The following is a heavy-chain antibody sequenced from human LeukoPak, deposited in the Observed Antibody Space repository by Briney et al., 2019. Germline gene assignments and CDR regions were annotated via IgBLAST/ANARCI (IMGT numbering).Heavy chain of an antibody. CDR1: GFTFSSYD. J-gene: IGHJ3*01. CDR2: IANSGGRT. V-gene: IGHV3-23*01. Sequence: GGSLRLSCAASGFTFSSYDMSWVRQAPGKGLEWVSSIANSGGRTYYAESLKGRFTISRDDPRNTLYLQMNSLRAEDTAVYYCAKPLMTPGGGRPDGAFHVWGQGTMVTVSS. CDR3: AKPLMTPGGGRPDGAFHV. D-gene: IGHD2-15*01.